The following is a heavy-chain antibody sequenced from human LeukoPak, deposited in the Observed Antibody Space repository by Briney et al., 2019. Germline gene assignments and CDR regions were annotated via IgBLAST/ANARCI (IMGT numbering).Heavy chain of an antibody. Sequence: GGSLRLSCAASGFTFSSYWMSWVRQAPGKGLEWVANIKQDGSEKYYVDSVKGRFTISRDNAKNSLYLQMNSLRAEDTAVYYCAKISGIYCSSTSCYQREYWGQGTLVTVSS. CDR3: AKISGIYCSSTSCYQREY. D-gene: IGHD2-2*01. CDR2: IKQDGSEK. V-gene: IGHV3-7*01. J-gene: IGHJ4*02. CDR1: GFTFSSYW.